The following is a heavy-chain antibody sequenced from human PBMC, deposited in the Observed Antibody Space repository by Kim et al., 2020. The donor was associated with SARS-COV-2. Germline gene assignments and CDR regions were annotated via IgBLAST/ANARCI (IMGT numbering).Heavy chain of an antibody. Sequence: ASVKVSCKASGYTFTSYGISWVRQAPGQGLEWMGWISAYNGNTNYAQKLQGRVTMTTDTSTSTAYMELRSLRSDDTAVYYCARVYGSALIYYYYMDVWGKGTTVTVSS. CDR3: ARVYGSALIYYYYMDV. J-gene: IGHJ6*03. CDR1: GYTFTSYG. CDR2: ISAYNGNT. V-gene: IGHV1-18*01. D-gene: IGHD3-10*01.